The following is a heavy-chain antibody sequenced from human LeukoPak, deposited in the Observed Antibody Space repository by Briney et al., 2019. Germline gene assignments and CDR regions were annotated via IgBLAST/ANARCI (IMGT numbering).Heavy chain of an antibody. Sequence: GGTLRLSCAASGFTFSSYGMSWVRQAPGKGLEWVSAISGSGGSTYYADSVKGRFTISRDNSKNTLYLQMNSLRAEDTAVYYCAKDRRIVGATRGYFDYWGQGTLVTVSS. D-gene: IGHD1-26*01. CDR3: AKDRRIVGATRGYFDY. CDR1: GFTFSSYG. J-gene: IGHJ4*02. V-gene: IGHV3-23*01. CDR2: ISGSGGST.